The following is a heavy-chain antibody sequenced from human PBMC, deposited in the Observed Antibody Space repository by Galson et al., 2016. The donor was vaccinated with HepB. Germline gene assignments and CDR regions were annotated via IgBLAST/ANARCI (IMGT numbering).Heavy chain of an antibody. CDR2: IRYDGSNK. CDR3: ARGVTIFGVVTNPSDV. CDR1: GFRFRSYG. J-gene: IGHJ6*01. V-gene: IGHV3-33*08. D-gene: IGHD3-3*01. Sequence: SLRLSCAASGFRFRSYGMHWVRQSPGKGLEWVAVIRYDGSNKHYADSVKGRFTICRDNSKNTLYLQMDSLRAEDTAVYYCARGVTIFGVVTNPSDVWGQGTTVTV.